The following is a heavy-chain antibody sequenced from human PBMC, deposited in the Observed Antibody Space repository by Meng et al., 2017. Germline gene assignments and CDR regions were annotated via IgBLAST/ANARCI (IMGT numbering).Heavy chain of an antibody. Sequence: QVQLVQSGAEVKNAGASVKVSCKPSGYNFPDYWLHWVRRAPGQGLEWMGRINPKSGDTHYAQRFQGRVTMTGDTSISTAYMELSGLRSDDTAMYYCARDEDISAAGKLFGDYWGQGTLVTVSS. V-gene: IGHV1-2*06. CDR3: ARDEDISAAGKLFGDY. CDR2: INPKSGDT. D-gene: IGHD6-13*01. J-gene: IGHJ4*02. CDR1: GYNFPDYW.